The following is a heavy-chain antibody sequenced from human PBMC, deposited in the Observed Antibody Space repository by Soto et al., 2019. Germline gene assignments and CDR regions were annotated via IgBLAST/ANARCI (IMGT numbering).Heavy chain of an antibody. Sequence: GGSLRLSCAASGFTFSSYGMHWVRQAPGKGLEWVAVISYDGSNKYYADSVKGRFTISRDNSKNTLYLQMNSLRAEDTAVYYCAKAYRGSYCSGGSCYHYYYYMDVWGKGTTVTVSS. D-gene: IGHD2-15*01. V-gene: IGHV3-30*18. CDR2: ISYDGSNK. J-gene: IGHJ6*03. CDR1: GFTFSSYG. CDR3: AKAYRGSYCSGGSCYHYYYYMDV.